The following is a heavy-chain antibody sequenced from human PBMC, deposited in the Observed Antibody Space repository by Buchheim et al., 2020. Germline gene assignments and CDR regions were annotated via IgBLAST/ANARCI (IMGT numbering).Heavy chain of an antibody. CDR3: AREGTSFDY. V-gene: IGHV3-48*01. Sequence: EVQLLESGGGLVQPGGSLRLSCAASGFTFSSYSMNWVRQAPGKGLEWVSYISRSSSTVYYADSVKGRFTISRYNAKNSLYLQMNSLRAEDTAVYYCAREGTSFDYWGQGTL. CDR2: ISRSSSTV. D-gene: IGHD3-10*01. CDR1: GFTFSSYS. J-gene: IGHJ4*02.